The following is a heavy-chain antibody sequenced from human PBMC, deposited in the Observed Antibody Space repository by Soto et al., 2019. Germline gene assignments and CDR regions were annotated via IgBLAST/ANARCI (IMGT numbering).Heavy chain of an antibody. CDR3: ASGIAAAGLYYYGMDV. CDR1: GYSFTSYW. CDR2: IYPGDSDT. Sequence: ESLKISCKGSGYSFTSYWIGWVRQMPGKGLEWVGIIYPGDSDTRYSPSFQGQVTISADKSISTAYLQWSSLKASDTAMYYCASGIAAAGLYYYGMDVWGQGTTVTVSS. J-gene: IGHJ6*02. D-gene: IGHD6-13*01. V-gene: IGHV5-51*01.